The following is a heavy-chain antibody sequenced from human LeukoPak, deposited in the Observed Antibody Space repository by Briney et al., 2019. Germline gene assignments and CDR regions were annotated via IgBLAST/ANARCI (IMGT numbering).Heavy chain of an antibody. J-gene: IGHJ3*02. CDR1: GGSISSYY. Sequence: PSETLSLTCTVSGGSISSYYWSWIRQPPGKGLEWIGYIYYSGSTNCNPSLKSRVTISVDTSKNQFSLKLSSVTAADTAVYYCARIRKGNYDILTGYFPDDAFDIWGQGTMVTVSS. V-gene: IGHV4-59*01. D-gene: IGHD3-9*01. CDR2: IYYSGST. CDR3: ARIRKGNYDILTGYFPDDAFDI.